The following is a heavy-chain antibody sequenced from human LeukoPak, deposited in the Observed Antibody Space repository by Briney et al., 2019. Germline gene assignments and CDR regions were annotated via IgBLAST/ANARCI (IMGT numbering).Heavy chain of an antibody. J-gene: IGHJ5*02. V-gene: IGHV3-48*03. CDR3: ARAGGGYWFDP. CDR2: ISSRGSSI. D-gene: IGHD2-15*01. CDR1: GFTFSSYE. Sequence: AGGSLRLSCAASGFTFSSYEMNWVRQAPGKGLEWVSYISSRGSSIYYADSVKGRFTIPRDNAKNSLYLQMNSLRAEDTAIYYCARAGGGYWFDPWGQGTLVTVSS.